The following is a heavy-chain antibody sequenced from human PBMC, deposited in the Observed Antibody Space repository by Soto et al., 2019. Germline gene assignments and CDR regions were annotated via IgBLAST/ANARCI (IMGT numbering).Heavy chain of an antibody. CDR3: AKDLTWLVRPDLPFDY. D-gene: IGHD6-19*01. CDR1: GFTFSSYA. V-gene: IGHV3-23*01. Sequence: GGSLRLSCAASGFTFSSYAMSWVRQAPGKGLEWVSAISGSGGSTYYADSVKGRFTISRDNSKNTLYLQMNSLRAEDTAVYYCAKDLTWLVRPDLPFDYWGQGTLVTVS. J-gene: IGHJ4*02. CDR2: ISGSGGST.